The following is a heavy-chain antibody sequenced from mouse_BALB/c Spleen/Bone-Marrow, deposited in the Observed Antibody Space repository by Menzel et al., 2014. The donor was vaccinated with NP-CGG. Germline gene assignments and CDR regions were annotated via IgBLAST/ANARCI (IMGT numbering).Heavy chain of an antibody. CDR3: ARWEYYAMDY. V-gene: IGHV14-3*02. J-gene: IGHJ4*01. D-gene: IGHD4-1*01. Sequence: VQLKHSGAELVKPGASVKLSCTAPGFNIKDTYMHWVKQRPEQGLEWIGRIDPANGNTKYDPKFQGKATITADTSSNTAYPQLSSLTSEDTAVYYCARWEYYAMDYWGQGTSVTVSS. CDR1: GFNIKDTY. CDR2: IDPANGNT.